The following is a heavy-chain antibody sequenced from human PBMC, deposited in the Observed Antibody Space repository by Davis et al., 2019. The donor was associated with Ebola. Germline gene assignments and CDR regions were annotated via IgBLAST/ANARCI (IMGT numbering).Heavy chain of an antibody. V-gene: IGHV3-30-3*01. J-gene: IGHJ6*02. CDR2: ISYDGSNK. CDR3: ARDLTGRGEAVLDV. D-gene: IGHD3-10*01. CDR1: GFTFSSYA. Sequence: GGSLRLSCAASGFTFSSYAMHWVRQAPGKGLEWVAVISYDGSNKYYADSVKGRFTISRDNSKNTLYLQMNSLRAEDTAVYYCARDLTGRGEAVLDVWGQGTTVTVSS.